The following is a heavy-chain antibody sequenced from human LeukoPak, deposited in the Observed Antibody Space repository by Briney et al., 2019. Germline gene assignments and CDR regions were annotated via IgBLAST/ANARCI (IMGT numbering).Heavy chain of an antibody. CDR3: ARGSGLAYSSNWYEAYYFDY. CDR1: GYTFTDYY. Sequence: PAASVKVSCKASGYTFTDYYLHWVRQAPGQGLEWMGWINPNSGGTNYAQKFQGRVTMTRDTSISTAYMELSRLRSDDTAVYYCARGSGLAYSSNWYEAYYFDYWGQGTLVTVSS. V-gene: IGHV1-2*02. CDR2: INPNSGGT. J-gene: IGHJ4*02. D-gene: IGHD6-13*01.